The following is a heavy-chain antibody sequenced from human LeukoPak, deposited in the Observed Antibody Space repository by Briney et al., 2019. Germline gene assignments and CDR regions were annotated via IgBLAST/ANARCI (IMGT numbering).Heavy chain of an antibody. CDR3: ARQQLVHRVIFH. Sequence: GGSLRLSCAASGFTFSNYGMHWVRQAPGKGLEWVAVISYDGSNKYYADSVKGRFTISRDNSKNTLYLQMNSLRAEDTAVYYCARQQLVHRVIFHWGQGTLVTVSS. CDR1: GFTFSNYG. CDR2: ISYDGSNK. J-gene: IGHJ4*02. D-gene: IGHD6-13*01. V-gene: IGHV3-30*03.